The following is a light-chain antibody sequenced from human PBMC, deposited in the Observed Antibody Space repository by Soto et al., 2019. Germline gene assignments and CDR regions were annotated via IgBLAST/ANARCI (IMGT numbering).Light chain of an antibody. CDR3: QHYNNWPIT. Sequence: EIVMTQSPASLSVSPGESVTLSPRASQSVASNLAWYQQKPGQAPRLLIYGTSTRATGVPARFSGSGSGTDFTLTISSLQAADFAVYHCQHYNNWPITFGQGTRLEIK. V-gene: IGKV3-15*01. CDR2: GTS. J-gene: IGKJ5*01. CDR1: QSVASN.